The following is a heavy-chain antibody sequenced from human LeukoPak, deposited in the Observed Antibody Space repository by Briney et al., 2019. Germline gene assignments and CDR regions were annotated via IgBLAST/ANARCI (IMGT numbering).Heavy chain of an antibody. CDR3: AKHRENYGDSCLDDY. D-gene: IGHD4-17*01. J-gene: IGHJ4*02. V-gene: IGHV3-74*01. Sequence: GGSLRLSCAASGFNFASYWMHWVRQTPGKGLVWVSRINSGGSGTSYADSVKGRFTISRDNSKNTLYLQMNSLRAEDTAVYYCAKHRENYGDSCLDDYWGQGALVTVSS. CDR2: INSGGSGT. CDR1: GFNFASYW.